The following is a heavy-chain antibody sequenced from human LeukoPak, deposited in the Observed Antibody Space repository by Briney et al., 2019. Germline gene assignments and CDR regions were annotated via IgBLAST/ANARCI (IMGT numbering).Heavy chain of an antibody. J-gene: IGHJ4*02. V-gene: IGHV1-69*13. CDR1: GGTFSRYG. Sequence: SVKVSCKASGGTFSRYGISWVRQAPGQGLEWMGGIIPLFGTPKYAQKFQGRVTITADESTSTAYMELSSLRFEDTAVYYCARERNYESSGYFYYYWGQGTLVTVSS. CDR2: IIPLFGTP. CDR3: ARERNYESSGYFYYY. D-gene: IGHD3-22*01.